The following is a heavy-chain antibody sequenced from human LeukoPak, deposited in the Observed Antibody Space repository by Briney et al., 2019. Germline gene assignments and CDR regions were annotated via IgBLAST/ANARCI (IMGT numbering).Heavy chain of an antibody. Sequence: GGTLRLSCAASGFTFSSYGMSWVRQAPGKGLEWVSAISGSGGSTYYADSVKGRFTISRDNAKNSLYLQMNSLRAEDTAVYYCARGEYGSGSYHIDYWGQGTLVTVSS. V-gene: IGHV3-23*01. D-gene: IGHD3-10*01. J-gene: IGHJ4*02. CDR1: GFTFSSYG. CDR2: ISGSGGST. CDR3: ARGEYGSGSYHIDY.